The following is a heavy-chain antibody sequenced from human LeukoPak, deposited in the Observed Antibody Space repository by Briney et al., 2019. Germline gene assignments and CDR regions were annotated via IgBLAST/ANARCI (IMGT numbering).Heavy chain of an antibody. CDR2: ISSSSSYI. CDR1: GFTFSSYG. D-gene: IGHD6-19*01. Sequence: PGRSLRLSCAASGFTFSSYGMHWVRQAPGKGLEWVSSISSSSSYIYYADSVKGRFTISRDNAKNSLYLQMNSLRAEDTAVYYCARGASGWYYFDYWGQGTLVTVSS. J-gene: IGHJ4*02. V-gene: IGHV3-21*01. CDR3: ARGASGWYYFDY.